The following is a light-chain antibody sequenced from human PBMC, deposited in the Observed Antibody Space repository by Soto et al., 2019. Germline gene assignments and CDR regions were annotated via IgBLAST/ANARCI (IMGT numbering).Light chain of an antibody. CDR2: NNN. CDR3: ATWDERLSGGV. J-gene: IGLJ7*01. V-gene: IGLV1-44*01. Sequence: QSVLTQPPSASGAPGQTVTISCSGSNSNIGTHTVNWYQQLPGTAPKLLIYNNNQRPSGVPDRFSASKSGTSASLAISGLQSEDEADYYCATWDERLSGGVFGGGTQLTVL. CDR1: NSNIGTHT.